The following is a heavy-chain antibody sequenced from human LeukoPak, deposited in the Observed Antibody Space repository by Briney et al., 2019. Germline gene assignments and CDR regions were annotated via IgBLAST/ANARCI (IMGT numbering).Heavy chain of an antibody. V-gene: IGHV4-61*02. CDR3: ARRDSSGYYDWFDP. D-gene: IGHD3-22*01. CDR1: GGSISSGSYY. J-gene: IGHJ5*02. CDR2: IHTSGTT. Sequence: SETLSLTCTVSGGSISSGSYYWSWIRQPAGQGLEWIGRIHTSGTTNYNPSLKSRVTISVDTSKNQFSLKLYSVTAEDTAVYYCARRDSSGYYDWFDPWGQGTLVTVSS.